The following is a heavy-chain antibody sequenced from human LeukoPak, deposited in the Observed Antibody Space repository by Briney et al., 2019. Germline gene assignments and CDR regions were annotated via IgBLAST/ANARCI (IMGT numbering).Heavy chain of an antibody. CDR1: GGTFSSYA. J-gene: IGHJ4*02. CDR3: ARSGYSSSNFDY. V-gene: IGHV1-69*05. Sequence: SVKVSCKASGGTFSSYAISWVRQAPGQGLEWMGGIIPIFGTANYAQKFQGRVTITTDESTSTAYMELSSLRSEDTAVYYCARSGYSSSNFDYWGQGTLVTVSS. D-gene: IGHD6-13*01. CDR2: IIPIFGTA.